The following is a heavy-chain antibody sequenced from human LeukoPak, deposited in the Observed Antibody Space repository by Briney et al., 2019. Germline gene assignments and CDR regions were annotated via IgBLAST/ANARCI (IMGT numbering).Heavy chain of an antibody. CDR1: GGSISSSSYY. D-gene: IGHD6-19*01. V-gene: IGHV4-39*07. Sequence: SETLSLTCTVSGGSISSSSYYWGWIRQPPGKGLEWIGSIYYSGSTNYNPSLKSRVTISVDTSKNQFSLKLSSVTAADTAVYYCAAGLLDSSGWYGGGFDYWGQGTLVTVSS. CDR3: AAGLLDSSGWYGGGFDY. CDR2: IYYSGST. J-gene: IGHJ4*02.